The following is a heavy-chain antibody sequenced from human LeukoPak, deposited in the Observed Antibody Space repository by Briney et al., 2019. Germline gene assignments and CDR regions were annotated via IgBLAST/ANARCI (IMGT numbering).Heavy chain of an antibody. CDR2: MNPNGGNT. V-gene: IGHV1-8*01. J-gene: IGHJ6*02. D-gene: IGHD3-3*01. Sequence: ASVKVSCKASGYTFTSYDTNWVRQATGQGLEWMGWMNPNGGNTGYAQKFQGRVTMTRNTSISTAYMELSSLRSEDTAVYYCARVLGGRITVFGVGVFEHCYYGMDVWGQGTTVTVSS. CDR3: ARVLGGRITVFGVGVFEHCYYGMDV. CDR1: GYTFTSYD.